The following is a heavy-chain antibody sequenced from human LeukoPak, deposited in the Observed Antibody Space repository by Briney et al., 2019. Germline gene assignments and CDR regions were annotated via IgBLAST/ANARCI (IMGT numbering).Heavy chain of an antibody. V-gene: IGHV1-18*01. CDR2: MSIHTGKT. J-gene: IGHJ4*02. CDR3: ARGIPGYFGTSGYYYEY. Sequence: ASVKVSCKASGYTFTVFGISWVRQAPGQGLEWMGWMSIHTGKTNYAQKVQDRVTMTTDTSTKTAYMELRSLRLDDTAVYYCARGIPGYFGTSGYYYEYWGQGTLVTVSS. CDR1: GYTFTVFG. D-gene: IGHD3-22*01.